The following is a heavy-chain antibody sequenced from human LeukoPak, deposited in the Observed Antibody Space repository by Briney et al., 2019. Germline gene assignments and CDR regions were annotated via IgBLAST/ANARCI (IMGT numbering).Heavy chain of an antibody. J-gene: IGHJ4*02. Sequence: GGSLRLSCAASGFTFSTSWMHWVRQAPGKGLEWVARIDSDDSRTIYADSVKGRFTISRDDAKNTLYLQMNSLRAEDTAVYYCARSDSGSHPLDYWGQGTLVTVSS. D-gene: IGHD1-26*01. CDR3: ARSDSGSHPLDY. CDR2: IDSDDSRT. CDR1: GFTFSTSW. V-gene: IGHV3-74*01.